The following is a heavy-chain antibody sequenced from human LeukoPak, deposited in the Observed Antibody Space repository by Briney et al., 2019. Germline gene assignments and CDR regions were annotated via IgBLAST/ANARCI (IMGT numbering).Heavy chain of an antibody. CDR2: ISYDGSNK. D-gene: IGHD4-17*01. V-gene: IGHV3-30-3*01. CDR3: ARDGSGDFVGFDY. Sequence: GGSLRLSCAASGFTFSSYAMHWVRQAPGKGLEWVAVISYDGSNKYYADSVKGRFTISRDNSKNTLYLQMNSLRAEDTAVYYCARDGSGDFVGFDYWGQGTLVTVSS. CDR1: GFTFSSYA. J-gene: IGHJ4*02.